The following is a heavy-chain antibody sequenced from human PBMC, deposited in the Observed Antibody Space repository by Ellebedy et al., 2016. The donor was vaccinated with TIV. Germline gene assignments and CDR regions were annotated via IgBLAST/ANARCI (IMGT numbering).Heavy chain of an antibody. Sequence: SVKVSXXASGGTFSSYAISWVRQAPGQGLEWMGGIIPIFGTANYAQKFQGRVTITADESTSTAYMELSSLRSEDTAVYYCAGYSYGSYYYYYGMDVWGQGTTVTVSS. V-gene: IGHV1-69*13. CDR1: GGTFSSYA. D-gene: IGHD5-18*01. J-gene: IGHJ6*02. CDR3: AGYSYGSYYYYYGMDV. CDR2: IIPIFGTA.